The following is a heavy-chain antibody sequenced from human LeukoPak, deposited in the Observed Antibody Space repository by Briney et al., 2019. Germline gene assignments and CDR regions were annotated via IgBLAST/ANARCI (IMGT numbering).Heavy chain of an antibody. Sequence: GGSLRLSCAASGFTFSSYGMHWVRQAPGKGLEWVSAISGSGGSTYYADSVKGRFTISRDNSKNTLYLQMNSLRAEDTAVYYCAKEGCSSTSCYAEVWYFDLWGRGTLVTVSS. CDR2: ISGSGGST. V-gene: IGHV3-23*01. J-gene: IGHJ2*01. CDR1: GFTFSSYG. CDR3: AKEGCSSTSCYAEVWYFDL. D-gene: IGHD2-2*01.